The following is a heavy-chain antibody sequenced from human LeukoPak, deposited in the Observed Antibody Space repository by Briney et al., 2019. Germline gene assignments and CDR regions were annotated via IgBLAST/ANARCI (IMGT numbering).Heavy chain of an antibody. CDR1: GYTFSSYA. CDR2: ISGSDGST. CDR3: AKSRMVAALPFDY. D-gene: IGHD2-15*01. J-gene: IGHJ4*02. V-gene: IGHV3-23*01. Sequence: PGGSLTLTCAASGYTFSSYAMSWVRQAPGRGLEWVSAISGSDGSTYDADSVKGRFTSSRDNSKNTLYLQTNSLRAEDTAVYYCAKSRMVAALPFDYWGQGTLVTVSS.